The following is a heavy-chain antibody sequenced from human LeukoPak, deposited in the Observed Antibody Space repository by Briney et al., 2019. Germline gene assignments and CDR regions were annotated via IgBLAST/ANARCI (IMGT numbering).Heavy chain of an antibody. V-gene: IGHV3-23*01. CDR3: AKSSDGSTSFDQ. Sequence: GGSLRLSCVASGFTFRTYAMSWVSQAPGKGLEWVSGISDSGGTTYYVDSVKGRFTISRDNSKNTLYLQINSLRAEDMALYYCAKSSDGSTSFDQWGQGTLATVSS. CDR1: GFTFRTYA. D-gene: IGHD2-2*01. CDR2: ISDSGGTT. J-gene: IGHJ4*02.